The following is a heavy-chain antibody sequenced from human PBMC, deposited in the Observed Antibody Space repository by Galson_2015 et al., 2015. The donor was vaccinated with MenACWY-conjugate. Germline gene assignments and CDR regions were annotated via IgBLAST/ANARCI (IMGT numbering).Heavy chain of an antibody. CDR3: ARDRNYYDSSGGFTSRTYYLDY. Sequence: SVKVSCKGSGYTFVSYGISWVRQVPGQGLEWMGWISTSKDKTRYAQNFQGRVTVTTDTSTSTVYMELRSLRSDDTAVYFCARDRNYYDSSGGFTSRTYYLDYWGQGTLITVSS. V-gene: IGHV1-18*01. J-gene: IGHJ4*02. CDR2: ISTSKDKT. D-gene: IGHD3-22*01. CDR1: GYTFVSYG.